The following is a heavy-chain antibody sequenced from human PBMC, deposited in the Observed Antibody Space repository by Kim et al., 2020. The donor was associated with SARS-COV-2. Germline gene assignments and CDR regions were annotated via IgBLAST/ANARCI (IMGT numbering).Heavy chain of an antibody. J-gene: IGHJ6*02. CDR3: ARHVSARGLVVQSYYYYGMDV. D-gene: IGHD3-22*01. V-gene: IGHV5-10-1*01. CDR2: IDPSDSYT. Sequence: GESLKISCKGSGYSFTSYWISWVRQMPGKGLEWMGRIDPSDSYTNYSPSFQGHVTISADKSISTAYLQWSSLKASDTAMYYCARHVSARGLVVQSYYYYGMDVWGQGTTVTVSS. CDR1: GYSFTSYW.